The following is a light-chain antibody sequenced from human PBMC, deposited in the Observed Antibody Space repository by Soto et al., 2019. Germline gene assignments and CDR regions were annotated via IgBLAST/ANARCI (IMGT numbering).Light chain of an antibody. Sequence: DIQMTQSPSSLSASVGDRVTITCRTSQTISDYLNWYQHKPGKATKLLISAASSWQSGVPSRFSGSESGTDFTLTISSLQPEDFATYYFQQSYSTLTFGPGTKVDIK. CDR3: QQSYSTLT. V-gene: IGKV1-39*01. CDR2: AAS. J-gene: IGKJ3*01. CDR1: QTISDY.